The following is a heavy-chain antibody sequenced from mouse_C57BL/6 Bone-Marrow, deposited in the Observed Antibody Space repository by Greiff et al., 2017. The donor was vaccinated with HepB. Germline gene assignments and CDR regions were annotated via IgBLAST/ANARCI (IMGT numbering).Heavy chain of an antibody. CDR1: GYTFTSYG. Sequence: QVQLKQSGAELARPGASVKLSCKASGYTFTSYGISWVKQRTGQGLEWIGEIYPRSGNTYYNEKFKGKATLTADKSSSTAYMELRSLTSEDSAVYFCAGYGSSGYFDYWGQGTTLTVSS. D-gene: IGHD1-1*01. J-gene: IGHJ2*01. CDR2: IYPRSGNT. CDR3: AGYGSSGYFDY. V-gene: IGHV1-81*01.